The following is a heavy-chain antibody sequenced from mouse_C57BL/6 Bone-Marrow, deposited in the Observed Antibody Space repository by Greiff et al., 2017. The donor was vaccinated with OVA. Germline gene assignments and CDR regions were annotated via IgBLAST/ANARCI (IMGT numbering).Heavy chain of an antibody. D-gene: IGHD2-4*01. CDR3: TVWGGLQFAY. V-gene: IGHV6-3*01. CDR2: IRLKSDNYAT. Sequence: EVKVEESGGGLVQPGGSMKLSCVASGFTFSNYWMNWVRQSPEKGLEWVAQIRLKSDNYATHYPESVKGRFTISRDDSKSSVYLQMNNLRAEDTGIYYCTVWGGLQFAYWGQGTLVTVSA. CDR1: GFTFSNYW. J-gene: IGHJ3*01.